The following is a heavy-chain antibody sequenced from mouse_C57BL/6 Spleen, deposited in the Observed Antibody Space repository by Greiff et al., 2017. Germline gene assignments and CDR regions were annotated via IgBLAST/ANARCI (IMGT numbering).Heavy chain of an antibody. J-gene: IGHJ4*01. CDR3: ARSKYEGYSGAMDY. Sequence: QVQLQQPGAELVKPGASVKLSCKASGYTFPSYWMHWVKQRPGRGLEWLGRIDPTSGGTQSNETFKSKATLTVDKPSSTAYRQLSSLTAEDSAVYEWARSKYEGYSGAMDYWGQGTSGTVSS. CDR1: GYTFPSYW. V-gene: IGHV1-72*01. D-gene: IGHD2-3*01. CDR2: IDPTSGGT.